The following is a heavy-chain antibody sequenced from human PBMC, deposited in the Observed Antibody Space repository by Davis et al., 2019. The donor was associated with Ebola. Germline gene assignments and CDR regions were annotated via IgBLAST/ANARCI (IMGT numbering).Heavy chain of an antibody. J-gene: IGHJ5*02. CDR3: ARRGASSDYYGHWFDP. CDR2: IYTGDSDT. CDR1: GYSFTSYW. Sequence: GESLKISCKGSGYSFTSYWIGWVRQMPGKGLEWMGIIYTGDSDTRYSPSFRGQVTISADKSMKTAFLQWSSLKASDSGMYYCARRGASSDYYGHWFDPWGQGTLVTVSS. V-gene: IGHV5-51*01. D-gene: IGHD3-10*01.